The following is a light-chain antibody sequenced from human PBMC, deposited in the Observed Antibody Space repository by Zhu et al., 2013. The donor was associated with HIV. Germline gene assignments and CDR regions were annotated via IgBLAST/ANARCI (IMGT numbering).Light chain of an antibody. CDR2: DAS. Sequence: DIQMTQSPSTLSASLGDRVNITCRASQSVSSWLAWYQQKPGKAPKVLIYDASKLETGVPSRFSGSGSGTEFTLTISGLQPDDFATYYCLQHNTYPRTFGQGTKVETK. V-gene: IGKV1-5*01. CDR1: QSVSSW. J-gene: IGKJ1*01. CDR3: LQHNTYPRT.